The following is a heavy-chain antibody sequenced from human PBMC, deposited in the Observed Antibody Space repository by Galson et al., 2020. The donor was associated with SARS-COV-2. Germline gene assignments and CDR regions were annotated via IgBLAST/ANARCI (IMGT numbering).Heavy chain of an antibody. Sequence: SETLSLTCAVYVGSFSGYYWTWIRQPPGKGLEWIGEINHSGTTNYNPSLKTRVTISVDTSKNQFSLKLKSLTAADTAVYYCARSPLPSDTSGRYLDYWGQGTPVTVSS. CDR3: ARSPLPSDTSGRYLDY. CDR1: VGSFSGYY. V-gene: IGHV4-34*01. D-gene: IGHD3-22*01. J-gene: IGHJ4*02. CDR2: INHSGTT.